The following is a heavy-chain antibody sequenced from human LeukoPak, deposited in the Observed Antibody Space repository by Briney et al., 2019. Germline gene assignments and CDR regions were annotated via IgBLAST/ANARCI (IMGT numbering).Heavy chain of an antibody. V-gene: IGHV3-11*01. D-gene: IGHD3-10*01. J-gene: IGHJ4*02. Sequence: GGSLRLSCAASGFTFSDYYMSWIRQAPGKGLEWVSYIGGSGTTIFYAHSVKGRFTISRDNAKNSLYLQMNSLRAEDTAVYYCARFAGSGSYYIDYWGQGTLITISS. CDR3: ARFAGSGSYYIDY. CDR2: IGGSGTTI. CDR1: GFTFSDYY.